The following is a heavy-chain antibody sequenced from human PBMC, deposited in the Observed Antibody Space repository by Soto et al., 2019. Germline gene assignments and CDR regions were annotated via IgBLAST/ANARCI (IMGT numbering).Heavy chain of an antibody. V-gene: IGHV4-34*01. Sequence: SETLSLTCAVYGGSFSGYYWSWIRQPPGKGLEWIGEINHSGSTNYNPSLKSRVTISVDTSKNQFSLKLSSVTAADTAVYYCARARCSSTSCYVEIDYWGQGTLVTVSS. CDR3: ARARCSSTSCYVEIDY. CDR1: GGSFSGYY. J-gene: IGHJ4*02. CDR2: INHSGST. D-gene: IGHD2-2*01.